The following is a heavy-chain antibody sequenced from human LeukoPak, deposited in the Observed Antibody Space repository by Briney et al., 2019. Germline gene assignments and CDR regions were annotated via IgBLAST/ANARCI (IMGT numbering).Heavy chain of an antibody. CDR3: ARDPSFYDSSGYPYFDY. V-gene: IGHV3-30-3*01. Sequence: GGSLRLSCAASGFTFSSYYMNWVRQAPGKGLEWVAVISYDGSNKYYADSVKGRFTISRDNSKNTLYLQMNSLRAEDTAVYYCARDPSFYDSSGYPYFDYWGQGTLVTVSS. D-gene: IGHD3-22*01. CDR1: GFTFSSYY. J-gene: IGHJ4*02. CDR2: ISYDGSNK.